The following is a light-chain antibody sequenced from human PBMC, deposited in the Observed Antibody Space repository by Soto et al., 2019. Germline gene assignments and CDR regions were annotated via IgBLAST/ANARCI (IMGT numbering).Light chain of an antibody. J-gene: IGLJ3*02. CDR3: AAWDDSLRGWV. CDR1: SSNIGSNY. Sequence: QSVLTQPPSASGTPGQRVTISCSGSSSNIGSNYVYWYQQLPGTAPKLLIYRNNQRPSGVPDRFSGSKSGTSASLAISGLRSEDEADYYRAAWDDSLRGWVFGGGTKLTVL. V-gene: IGLV1-47*01. CDR2: RNN.